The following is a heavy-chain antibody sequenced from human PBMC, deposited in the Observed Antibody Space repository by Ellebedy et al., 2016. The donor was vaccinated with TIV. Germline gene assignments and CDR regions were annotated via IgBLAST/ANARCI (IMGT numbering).Heavy chain of an antibody. Sequence: GESLKISCAASGITFSSHAISWVRQTPGKGLEWVSAISGSGDKTYYTDSVKGRFTISRDNSQNTLYLQMKSLRAEDTAVYYCAKELHMWGTIMIDCWGPGTLVTVSS. CDR2: ISGSGDKT. CDR1: GITFSSHA. D-gene: IGHD3-16*01. CDR3: AKELHMWGTIMIDC. J-gene: IGHJ4*02. V-gene: IGHV3-23*01.